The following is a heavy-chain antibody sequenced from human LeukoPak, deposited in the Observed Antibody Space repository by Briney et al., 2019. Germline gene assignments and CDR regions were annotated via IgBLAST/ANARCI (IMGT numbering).Heavy chain of an antibody. J-gene: IGHJ4*02. CDR3: AKDIDSSWPHFDY. CDR2: IIPISATA. CDR1: GGTFSSYT. V-gene: IGHV1-69*05. Sequence: ASVKVSCKASGGTFSSYTISWVRQAPGQGLEWMGTIIPISATANYAQKFQGRVTIITDESTSTAYMELSSLRAEDTAVYYCAKDIDSSWPHFDYWGQGTLVTVSS. D-gene: IGHD6-13*01.